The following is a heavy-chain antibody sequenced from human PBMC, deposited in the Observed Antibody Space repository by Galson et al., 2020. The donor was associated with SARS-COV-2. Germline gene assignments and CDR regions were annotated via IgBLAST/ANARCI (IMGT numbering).Heavy chain of an antibody. CDR1: GGSFSGYY. Sequence: SETLSLTCAVYGGSFSGYYWSWIRQPPGKGLEWIGEINHSGSTNYNPSLKSRVTISVDTSKNQFSLKLSSVTAADTAVYYCARAPVHSSSGYYYYYYGMDVWGQGTTVTVSS. V-gene: IGHV4-34*01. CDR2: INHSGST. J-gene: IGHJ6*02. CDR3: ARAPVHSSSGYYYYYYGMDV. D-gene: IGHD6-13*01.